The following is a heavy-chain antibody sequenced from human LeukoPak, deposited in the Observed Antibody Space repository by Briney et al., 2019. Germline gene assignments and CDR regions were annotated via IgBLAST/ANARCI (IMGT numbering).Heavy chain of an antibody. CDR1: GGSVSSSSYY. D-gene: IGHD6-13*01. CDR2: IYYSGST. V-gene: IGHV4-39*01. J-gene: IGHJ4*02. CDR3: TGYSSSWYGAEPSFDY. Sequence: SETLSLTCTVSGGSVSSSSYYWGWIRQPPGKGLEWIGSIYYSGSTYYNPSLKSRVTISVDTSKNQFSLKLSSVTAADTAVYYCTGYSSSWYGAEPSFDYWGQGTLVTVSS.